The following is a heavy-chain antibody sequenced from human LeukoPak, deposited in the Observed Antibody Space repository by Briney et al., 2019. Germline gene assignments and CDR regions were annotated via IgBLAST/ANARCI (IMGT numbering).Heavy chain of an antibody. CDR1: GFTFSSYG. D-gene: IGHD6-19*01. Sequence: GGSLGLSCAASGFTFSSYGMHWVRQAPGKGLEWVAVISYDGSNKYYADSVKGRFTISRDNSKNTLYLQTNSLRAEDTAVYYCAKVSLTYSSGWYDAFDIWGQGTMVTVSS. CDR2: ISYDGSNK. V-gene: IGHV3-30*18. J-gene: IGHJ3*02. CDR3: AKVSLTYSSGWYDAFDI.